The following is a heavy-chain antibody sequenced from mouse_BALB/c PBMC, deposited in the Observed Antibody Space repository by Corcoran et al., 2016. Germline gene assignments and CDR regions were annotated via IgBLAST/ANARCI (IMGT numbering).Heavy chain of an antibody. Sequence: EVQPQQSGAELVKPGASVKLSCTASGFNIKDTYMHWVKQRPEQGLEWIGRIDPANGNTKYDPKFQGKATITADTSSNTAYLQLSSLTSEDTAVYYCASIYYYGSSYEGYYAMDYWGQGTSVTVSS. CDR3: ASIYYYGSSYEGYYAMDY. CDR1: GFNIKDTY. CDR2: IDPANGNT. D-gene: IGHD1-1*01. V-gene: IGHV14-3*02. J-gene: IGHJ4*01.